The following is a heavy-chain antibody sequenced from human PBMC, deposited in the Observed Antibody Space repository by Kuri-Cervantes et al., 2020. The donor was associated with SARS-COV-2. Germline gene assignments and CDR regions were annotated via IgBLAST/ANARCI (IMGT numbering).Heavy chain of an antibody. Sequence: ASVKVSCKASGYTFTSDDINWVRQATGQGLEWMGWMNPNSGNTGYVEKFQGRVTMTRNTSISTAYMELSSLRSEDTAVYYCATGSYYRSPVDYWGQGTLVTVSS. V-gene: IGHV1-8*01. CDR3: ATGSYYRSPVDY. D-gene: IGHD1-26*01. J-gene: IGHJ4*02. CDR2: MNPNSGNT. CDR1: GYTFTSDD.